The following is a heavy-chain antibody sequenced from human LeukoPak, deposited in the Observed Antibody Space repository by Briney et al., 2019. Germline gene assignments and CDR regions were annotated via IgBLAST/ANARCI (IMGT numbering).Heavy chain of an antibody. CDR3: TADPPGMSNSTGMDH. CDR2: IKSKIDGGTT. J-gene: IGHJ4*02. D-gene: IGHD3-10*01. Sequence: GGALRVSRADSGFTSCNAWKTWVRPIPGKGREWVGRIKSKIDGGTTDYAAPVKGIFTISRDDSKNMLYLQMKSLKVEDPAVYYCTADPPGMSNSTGMDHWGQGTMVTVSS. CDR1: GFTSCNAW. V-gene: IGHV3-15*05.